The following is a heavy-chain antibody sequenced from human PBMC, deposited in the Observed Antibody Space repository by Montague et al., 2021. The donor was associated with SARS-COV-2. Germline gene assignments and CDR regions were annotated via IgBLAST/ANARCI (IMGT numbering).Heavy chain of an antibody. CDR3: ARGGSGLYYFDY. J-gene: IGHJ4*02. CDR2: SYYRFKWNN. Sequence: CAISGDSVSVKGLAWNWEKHSPVSRPEWQGGSYYRFKWNNDYAVSVKSRITINPDTSKNQFSLQLNSVTPEDTAVYYCARGGSGLYYFDYWGQGNLVTVSS. CDR1: GDSVSVKGLA. D-gene: IGHD6-25*01. V-gene: IGHV6-1*01.